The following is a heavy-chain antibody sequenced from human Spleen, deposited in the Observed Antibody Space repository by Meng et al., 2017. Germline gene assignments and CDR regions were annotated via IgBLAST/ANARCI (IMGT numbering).Heavy chain of an antibody. CDR3: ARQSYYNVYFDY. V-gene: IGHV4-34*01. J-gene: IGHJ4*02. D-gene: IGHD3-10*01. CDR2: INHSGST. Sequence: GSLRLSCVGSGSIFSDSDVHWVRQASGKGLEWIGEINHSGSTNYNPSLKSRVTISVDTSKNQFSLKLSSVTAADTAVYYYARQSYYNVYFDYWGQGTLVTVSS. CDR1: GSIFSDSD.